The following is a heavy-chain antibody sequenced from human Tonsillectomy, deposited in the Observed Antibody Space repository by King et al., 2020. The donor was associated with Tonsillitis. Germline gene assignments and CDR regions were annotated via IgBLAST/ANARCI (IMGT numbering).Heavy chain of an antibody. Sequence: VQLQEAGPGLVKPSETLSLTCTVSGGSISSYYWSGFRHPPGKGLEWIGYIYFSGNTNYKPSPKSRVTISVDSPKNQFSLELSSVTAADTAVYYCAGDRTGTNWFDPWGQGTLVTVSS. V-gene: IGHV4-59*01. D-gene: IGHD3/OR15-3a*01. CDR2: IYFSGNT. CDR1: GGSISSYY. J-gene: IGHJ5*02. CDR3: AGDRTGTNWFDP.